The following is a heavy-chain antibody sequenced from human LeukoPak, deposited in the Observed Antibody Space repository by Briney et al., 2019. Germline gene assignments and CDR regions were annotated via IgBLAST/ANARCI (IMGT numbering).Heavy chain of an antibody. J-gene: IGHJ4*02. CDR2: ISSSSSYI. CDR3: ASGAPAGGGSCCLFDY. V-gene: IGHV3-21*01. Sequence: PGGSLRLSCAASGFTFSSYSMNWVRQAPGKGLEWVSSISSSSSYIYYADSVKGRFTISRDNAKNSLYLQMNSLRAEDTAVYYCASGAPAGGGSCCLFDYWGQGTLVTVSS. CDR1: GFTFSSYS. D-gene: IGHD2-15*01.